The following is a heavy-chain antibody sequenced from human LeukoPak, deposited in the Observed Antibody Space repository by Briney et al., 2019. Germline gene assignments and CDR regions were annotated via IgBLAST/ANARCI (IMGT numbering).Heavy chain of an antibody. CDR2: VNGDGSST. CDR1: GFTFSRYW. Sequence: PGGSLRLSCAASGFTFSRYWMHWVRQAPGKGLVWVSRVNGDGSSTTYADSVKGRFTISRDNAKNTLYLQMNSLRAEDTAVYYCASDQLGDGDYLFDSWGQGTLVTVSS. D-gene: IGHD4-17*01. J-gene: IGHJ4*02. V-gene: IGHV3-74*01. CDR3: ASDQLGDGDYLFDS.